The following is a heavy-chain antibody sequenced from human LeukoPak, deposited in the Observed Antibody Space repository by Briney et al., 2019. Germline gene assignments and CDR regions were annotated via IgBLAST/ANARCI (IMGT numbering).Heavy chain of an antibody. CDR2: IYHSGST. CDR3: AGHRGYSGNVHFDY. CDR1: GGSISSGGYS. V-gene: IGHV4-30-2*01. J-gene: IGHJ4*02. Sequence: PSQTLSLTCAVSGGSISSGGYSWSWIRQPPGKGLEWIGYIYHSGSTYYNPSLKSRVTISVDRSKNQFSLKLSSVTAADTAVYYCAGHRGYSGNVHFDYWGQGTLVTVSS. D-gene: IGHD5-12*01.